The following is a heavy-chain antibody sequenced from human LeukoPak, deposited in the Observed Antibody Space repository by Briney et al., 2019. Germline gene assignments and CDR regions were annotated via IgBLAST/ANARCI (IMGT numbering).Heavy chain of an antibody. D-gene: IGHD5-18*01. J-gene: IGHJ4*02. CDR2: MSYDGKNK. Sequence: PGGSLRLSCAASIFPFSSYAMHWVRQAPGKGLEWVAVMSYDGKNKYYADSVKGRFTISRDNSKNTLYLQMNSLRAEDTAVYYCARDRAAMVTEYYFDYWGQGTLVTVSS. CDR3: ARDRAAMVTEYYFDY. V-gene: IGHV3-30*04. CDR1: IFPFSSYA.